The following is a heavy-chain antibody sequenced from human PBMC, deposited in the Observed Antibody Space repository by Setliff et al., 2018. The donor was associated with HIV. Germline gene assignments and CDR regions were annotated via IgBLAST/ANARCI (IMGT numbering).Heavy chain of an antibody. CDR1: GFTFDSAC. CDR3: VSIGPGG. CDR2: IKNKIEGETT. D-gene: IGHD2-21*01. Sequence: GGSLRLSCAASGFTFDSACMSWVRQAPGKGLEWVGRIKNKIEGETTAYAQKLQGRLTMTIDTSTTTAYMDLRSLTYDDTAVYYCVSIGPGGWGQGTLVTVSS. V-gene: IGHV3-15*01. J-gene: IGHJ4*02.